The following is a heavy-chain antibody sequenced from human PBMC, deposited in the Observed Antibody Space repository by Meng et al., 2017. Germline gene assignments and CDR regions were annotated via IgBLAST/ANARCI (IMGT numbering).Heavy chain of an antibody. CDR2: ISSSGSTI. CDR1: GFTFSDYY. Sequence: GESLKISCAASGFTFSDYYMSWICQAPGKGLEWVSYISSSGSTIYYADSVKGRFTISRDNAKNSLYLQMNSLRAEDTAVYYCAREWSGGIQLWSTRDAFDIWGQGTMVTVSS. D-gene: IGHD5-18*01. J-gene: IGHJ3*02. CDR3: AREWSGGIQLWSTRDAFDI. V-gene: IGHV3-11*01.